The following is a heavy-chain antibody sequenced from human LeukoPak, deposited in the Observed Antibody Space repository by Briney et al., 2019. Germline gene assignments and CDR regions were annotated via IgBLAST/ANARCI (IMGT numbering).Heavy chain of an antibody. J-gene: IGHJ4*02. D-gene: IGHD2/OR15-2a*01. Sequence: GGSLRLSCAASGFTFGSYAVNWVRQAPGKGLEWVSAISSSGGTTYYADSVKGRFSISRDNSKNMLYLQMNSLRAGDTAVYYCAKDRNSWPTNFDSWGQGTLVTVSA. CDR1: GFTFGSYA. CDR3: AKDRNSWPTNFDS. CDR2: ISSSGGTT. V-gene: IGHV3-23*01.